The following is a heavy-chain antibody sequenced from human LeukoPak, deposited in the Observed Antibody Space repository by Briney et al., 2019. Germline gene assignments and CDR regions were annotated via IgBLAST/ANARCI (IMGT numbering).Heavy chain of an antibody. CDR1: GGPISSYY. V-gene: IGHV4-59*08. CDR3: ARHGAPLAHYYMDV. D-gene: IGHD3-16*01. CDR2: IYYSGST. Sequence: PSETLSLTCTVSGGPISSYYWSWIRKPPGKGLEWIGYIYYSGSTNYNPSLKSRVTISVDTSKNQFSLKLSPVTAADTAVYYCARHGAPLAHYYMDVWGKGTTVTVSS. J-gene: IGHJ6*03.